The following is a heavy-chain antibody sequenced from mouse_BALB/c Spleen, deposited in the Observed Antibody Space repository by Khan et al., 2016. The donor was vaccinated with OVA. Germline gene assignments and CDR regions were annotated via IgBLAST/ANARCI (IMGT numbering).Heavy chain of an antibody. J-gene: IGHJ3*01. V-gene: IGHV1S136*01. CDR2: ISPNNDGS. CDR1: GYTFTSYV. CDR3: LRSLYYYGSAYEGFAY. D-gene: IGHD1-1*01. Sequence: EVQLQQSGPELVKPGASVKMSCKASGYTFTSYVMHWVKQKPGQGLEWIGYISPNNDGSKYNEKFRSKATLTSDKSSSTAYMELSSMTPEDSAGYYCLRSLYYYGSAYEGFAYWGQGTLVTVSA.